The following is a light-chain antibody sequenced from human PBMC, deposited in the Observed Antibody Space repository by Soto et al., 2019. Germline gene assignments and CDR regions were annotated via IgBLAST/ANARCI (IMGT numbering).Light chain of an antibody. CDR2: DAS. CDR1: QSVSGW. V-gene: IGKV1-5*01. J-gene: IGKJ1*01. CDR3: QQYNSYSWT. Sequence: ASQSVSGWLAWYQQKPGEAPKLLIYDASALPRGVPSRFSGSGSGTKSTLTIASLQPDDFATYYCQQYNSYSWTFGQGTKVDIK.